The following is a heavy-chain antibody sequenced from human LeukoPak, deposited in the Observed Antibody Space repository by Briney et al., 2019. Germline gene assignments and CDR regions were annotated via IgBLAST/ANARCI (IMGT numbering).Heavy chain of an antibody. CDR2: ISSSSSTI. V-gene: IGHV3-48*01. D-gene: IGHD6-13*01. J-gene: IGHJ4*02. Sequence: GGSLRLSCAASGFTFSSYSMNWVRQAPGKGLEWVSYISSSSSTIYYADSVRGRFTISRDNAKNSLYLQMNSLRAGDTAVYYCAREKYSSSPDYFDYWGQGTLVTVSS. CDR3: AREKYSSSPDYFDY. CDR1: GFTFSSYS.